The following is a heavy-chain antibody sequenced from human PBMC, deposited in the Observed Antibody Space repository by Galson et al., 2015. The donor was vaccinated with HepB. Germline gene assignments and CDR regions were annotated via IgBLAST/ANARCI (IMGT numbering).Heavy chain of an antibody. CDR3: ARRPGAVTGRFDY. Sequence: QSGAEVKKPGESLKISCKGSGYTFSNYWIGWVRQMPGKGLEWMGIIHPADSDTRYSPSFQGQVTISADKSISTAYLQWSSLKASDTAMYYCARRPGAVTGRFDYWGQGTLVTVSS. CDR2: IHPADSDT. J-gene: IGHJ4*02. V-gene: IGHV5-51*01. CDR1: GYTFSNYW. D-gene: IGHD6-19*01.